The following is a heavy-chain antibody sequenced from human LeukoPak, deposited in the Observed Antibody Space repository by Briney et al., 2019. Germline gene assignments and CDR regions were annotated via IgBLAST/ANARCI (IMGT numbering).Heavy chain of an antibody. CDR1: GFTFGDYA. CDR3: TRVGAITRPFDY. D-gene: IGHD1-26*01. V-gene: IGHV3-49*03. Sequence: GGSLRLSCTASGFTFGDYAVSWFRQAPGKGLEWVGFIRSKAYGGTTEYAASVKGRFTISRDDSKSIAYLQMNSLKTEDTAVYYCTRVGAITRPFDYWGQGTLVTVSS. J-gene: IGHJ4*02. CDR2: IRSKAYGGTT.